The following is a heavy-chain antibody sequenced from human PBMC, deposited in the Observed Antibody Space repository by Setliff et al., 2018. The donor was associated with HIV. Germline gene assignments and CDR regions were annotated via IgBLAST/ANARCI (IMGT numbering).Heavy chain of an antibody. Sequence: GGSLRLSCAASGFIFSDYAIHWVRQAPAKGLEWVAVIGYDGSDKYYADSVKGRFTISTDNSKKTLSLQMNSLRAVTVRNVAAVDCWGQGTLVTVSS. V-gene: IGHV3-30*07. D-gene: IGHD6-19*01. CDR2: IGYDGSDK. CDR1: GFIFSDYA. J-gene: IGHJ4*02. CDR3: VDC.